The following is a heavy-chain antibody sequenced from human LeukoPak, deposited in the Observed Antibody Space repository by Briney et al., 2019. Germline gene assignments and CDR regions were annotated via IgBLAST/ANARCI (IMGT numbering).Heavy chain of an antibody. D-gene: IGHD5-12*01. J-gene: IGHJ4*02. Sequence: GASVKVSCKASGGTFSSYAISWVRRAPGQGLEWMGRIIPILGIANYAQKFQGRVTITADKSTSTAYMELSSLRSEDTAVYYCATVVVAWDSGYVLDFDYWGQGTLVTVSS. CDR3: ATVVVAWDSGYVLDFDY. CDR1: GGTFSSYA. CDR2: IIPILGIA. V-gene: IGHV1-69*04.